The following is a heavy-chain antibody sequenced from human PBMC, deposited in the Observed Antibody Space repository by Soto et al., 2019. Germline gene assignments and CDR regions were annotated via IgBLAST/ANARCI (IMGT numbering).Heavy chain of an antibody. V-gene: IGHV3-23*01. Sequence: PGGSLRLSGADCGFTFSTYALTWVRQAPWKGLEWVSAINERGVSTYYTDSVKGRFTISRDNSKNTLYLQMNSLRAEDTALYYCARHKPGKTAFDILGQGTMLAVSS. CDR2: INERGVST. D-gene: IGHD1-1*01. J-gene: IGHJ3*02. CDR3: ARHKPGKTAFDI. CDR1: GFTFSTYA.